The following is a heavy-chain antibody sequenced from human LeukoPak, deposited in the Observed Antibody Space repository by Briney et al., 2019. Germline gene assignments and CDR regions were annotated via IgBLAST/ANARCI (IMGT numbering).Heavy chain of an antibody. CDR2: IYWDDDK. V-gene: IGHV2-5*02. CDR3: AHRRVFHHLCSSTSCYAGDYFDY. D-gene: IGHD2-2*01. Sequence: SGPTLVKPTQTLTLTCTFSGFSLSTSGVGVGWIRQPPGKALEWLALIYWDDDKRYSPSLKSRLTITKDTSKNQVVLTMTNMDPVDTATYYCAHRRVFHHLCSSTSCYAGDYFDYWGQGTLVTVSS. J-gene: IGHJ4*02. CDR1: GFSLSTSGVG.